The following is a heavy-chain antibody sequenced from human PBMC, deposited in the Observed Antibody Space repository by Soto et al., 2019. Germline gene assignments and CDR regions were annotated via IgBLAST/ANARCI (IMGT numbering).Heavy chain of an antibody. D-gene: IGHD3-3*01. CDR1: GGSISSGEYY. Sequence: SSETLSLTCTVSGGSISSGEYYWSWIRQPPGKGLEWIGYIYYSGSTYYNPSLKSRVTISVDTSRNQFSLKLGSVTAADTAVYYCARCVTYYDFWSGYYSKSDAFDIWGQGTMVTVSS. J-gene: IGHJ3*02. CDR2: IYYSGST. CDR3: ARCVTYYDFWSGYYSKSDAFDI. V-gene: IGHV4-30-4*01.